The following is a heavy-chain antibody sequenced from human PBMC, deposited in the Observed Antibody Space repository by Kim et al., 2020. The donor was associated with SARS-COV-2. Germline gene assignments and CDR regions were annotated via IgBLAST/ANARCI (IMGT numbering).Heavy chain of an antibody. CDR3: ARDSSSSCKVCWFDP. V-gene: IGHV3-30-3*01. J-gene: IGHJ5*02. D-gene: IGHD6-13*01. CDR1: GFTFSSYA. CDR2: ISYDGSNK. Sequence: GGSLRLSCAASGFTFSSYAMHWVRQAPGKGLEWVAVISYDGSNKYYADSVKGRFTISRDNSKNTLYLQMNSLRAEDTAVYYCARDSSSSCKVCWFDPWGQGTLVTVSS.